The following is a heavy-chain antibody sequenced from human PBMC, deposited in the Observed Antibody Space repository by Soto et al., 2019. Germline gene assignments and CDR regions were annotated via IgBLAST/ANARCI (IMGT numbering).Heavy chain of an antibody. CDR2: IYYSGST. CDR1: GGSISTYY. V-gene: IGHV4-59*01. CDR3: ASERSSGWDQGYGMYV. D-gene: IGHD6-19*01. Sequence: SXGTLSRTCTVSGGSISTYYCIWIRQPPGKGLEWIGYIYYSGSTSYNPSLKSRVTISVDTSKNQFSLKMRSVTAADTAVYYCASERSSGWDQGYGMYVWGQGTTVIVSS. J-gene: IGHJ6*02.